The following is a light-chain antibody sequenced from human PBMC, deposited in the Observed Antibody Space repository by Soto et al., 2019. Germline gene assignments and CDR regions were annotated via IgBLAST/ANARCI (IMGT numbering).Light chain of an antibody. V-gene: IGKV3-20*01. CDR1: QSVGGSS. CDR3: QQYQNSPRT. CDR2: DTS. Sequence: LAPGERATVSCRASQSVGGSSLAWYQQRPGQAPRLLIYDTSKRATGIPDRFSGSGSGTDFTLTISRLEPEDFAVYYCQQYQNSPRTFGQGTKVDI. J-gene: IGKJ1*01.